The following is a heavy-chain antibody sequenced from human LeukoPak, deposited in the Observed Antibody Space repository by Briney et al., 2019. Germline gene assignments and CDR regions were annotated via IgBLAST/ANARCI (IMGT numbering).Heavy chain of an antibody. Sequence: ASVKVSCKASGYTFTDYYMHWVRQAPGQGLEWMGWINPNSGGTKYEQKFQGRVTMTRDTSISTAYMELSRLRSDDTAVYYCARGLYCSSTSCYGGYYYYYMDVWGKGTTVTISS. CDR3: ARGLYCSSTSCYGGYYYYYMDV. CDR2: INPNSGGT. V-gene: IGHV1-2*02. CDR1: GYTFTDYY. D-gene: IGHD2-2*01. J-gene: IGHJ6*03.